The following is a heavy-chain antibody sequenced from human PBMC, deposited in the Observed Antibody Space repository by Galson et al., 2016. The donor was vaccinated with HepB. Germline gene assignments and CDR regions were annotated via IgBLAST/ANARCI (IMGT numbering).Heavy chain of an antibody. CDR3: VKARAELAAIADAFDL. CDR1: GFIFSNYA. J-gene: IGHJ3*01. Sequence: SLRLSCAASGFIFSNYAIHWVRQAPGKGLEWVTLISNDGHIEYYEGAVKGRFAISRDNSKNIVYLQMNSLRAEDTAVYYCVKARAELAAIADAFDLWGQGTMVTVSS. V-gene: IGHV3-30*18. CDR2: ISNDGHIE. D-gene: IGHD5-24*01.